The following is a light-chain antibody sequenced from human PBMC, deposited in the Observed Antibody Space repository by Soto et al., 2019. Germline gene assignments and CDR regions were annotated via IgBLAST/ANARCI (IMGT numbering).Light chain of an antibody. J-gene: IGKJ5*01. V-gene: IGKV3-20*01. CDR2: GAS. CDR3: QHYGSSIT. CDR1: QSVSSSY. Sequence: EIVLTQSPGTLSLSPGERATLSCTASQSVSSSYLAWYQQKPGQAPRLLIYGASSRATGIPDRFSGSGSGTDFTLTISSLEPEDFAVYYCQHYGSSITFRQGTRLEIK.